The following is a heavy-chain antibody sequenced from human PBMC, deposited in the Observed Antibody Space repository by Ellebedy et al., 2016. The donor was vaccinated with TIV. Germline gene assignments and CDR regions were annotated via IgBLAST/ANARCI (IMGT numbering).Heavy chain of an antibody. V-gene: IGHV3-7*03. Sequence: GESLKISXSATGFTFSGYWMSWIRQTPGEGLEWVGNIKGDGSVEDYVDSVKGRFTISRDNAKNLLYLQLNSLTAENTAVYYCARDDRHASFGRWGQGTPVTVSS. CDR3: ARDDRHASFGR. CDR2: IKGDGSVE. D-gene: IGHD3-16*01. CDR1: GFTFSGYW. J-gene: IGHJ4*02.